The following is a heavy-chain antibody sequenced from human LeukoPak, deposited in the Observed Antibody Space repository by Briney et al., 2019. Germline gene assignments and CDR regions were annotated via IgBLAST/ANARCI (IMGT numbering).Heavy chain of an antibody. D-gene: IGHD2-15*01. CDR1: GFTFISSA. CDR2: IVVGSGNT. Sequence: SVKVSCKASGFTFISSAMQWVRPARGQRLEWIGWIVVGSGNTNYAQKFQERVTITRDMSTSTAYMELSSLRSEDTAVYYCAARPLVVASDYFDYWGQGTLVTVSS. V-gene: IGHV1-58*02. CDR3: AARPLVVASDYFDY. J-gene: IGHJ4*02.